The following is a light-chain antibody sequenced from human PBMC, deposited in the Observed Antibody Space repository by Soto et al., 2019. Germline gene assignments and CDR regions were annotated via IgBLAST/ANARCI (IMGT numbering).Light chain of an antibody. CDR2: GAS. V-gene: IGKV3-20*01. J-gene: IGKJ1*01. CDR3: QQYGSSPWT. Sequence: IALTLSPGTLSLSPGERATLSFRASQSVSSSYLAWYQQKPGQAPRLLIYGASSRATGIPDRFSGSGSGTDCSRTISSLEPEDFAVYYCQQYGSSPWTFGQGTKVDIK. CDR1: QSVSSSY.